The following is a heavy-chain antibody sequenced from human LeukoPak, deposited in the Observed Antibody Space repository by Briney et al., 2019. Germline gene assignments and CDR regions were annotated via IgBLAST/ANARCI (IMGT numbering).Heavy chain of an antibody. V-gene: IGHV3-9*01. CDR1: GFTFSSHA. D-gene: IGHD1-26*01. CDR2: ISWNSGSI. J-gene: IGHJ4*02. CDR3: AKDQNSGSYQYFDY. Sequence: GGSLRLSCAASGFTFSSHAMSWVRQAPGKGLEWVSAISWNSGSIGYADSVKGRFTISRDNAKNSLYLQMNSLRAEDTALYYCAKDQNSGSYQYFDYWGQGTLVTVSS.